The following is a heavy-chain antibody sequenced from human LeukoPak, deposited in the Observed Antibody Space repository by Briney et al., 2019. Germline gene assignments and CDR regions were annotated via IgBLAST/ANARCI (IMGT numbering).Heavy chain of an antibody. CDR1: GGSISSYY. CDR3: ARSRSGYFDY. D-gene: IGHD3-22*01. Sequence: SETLSLTCTVSGGSISSYYWSWIRQPPGKGLEWIGYIYYSGSTYYNPSLKSRVTISVDASKNQFSLKLSSVTAADTAVYYCARSRSGYFDYWGQGTLVTVSS. CDR2: IYYSGST. J-gene: IGHJ4*02. V-gene: IGHV4-59*08.